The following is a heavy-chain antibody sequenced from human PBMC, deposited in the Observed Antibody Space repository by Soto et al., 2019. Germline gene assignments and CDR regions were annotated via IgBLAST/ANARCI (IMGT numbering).Heavy chain of an antibody. CDR2: VIPVFRTA. V-gene: IGHV1-69*13. CDR3: ARSIVVVTAADY. J-gene: IGHJ4*02. Sequence: SVKVSCKSSGGTFSNSPISWVRQAPGQGLEWVGGVIPVFRTANYAQKFQGRVTIIADESTNTAYMELSSLRSDDTAVYYCARSIVVVTAADYWGQGTLVTVSS. CDR1: GGTFSNSP. D-gene: IGHD2-21*02.